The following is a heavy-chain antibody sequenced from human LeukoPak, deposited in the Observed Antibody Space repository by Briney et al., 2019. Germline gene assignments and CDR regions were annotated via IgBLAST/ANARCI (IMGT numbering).Heavy chain of an antibody. V-gene: IGHV1-2*02. CDR2: INPNSGGT. J-gene: IGHJ4*02. CDR3: ARDPSIAVAGYFDY. D-gene: IGHD6-19*01. Sequence: GASVKVSCKASGYTFTGYYMHWVRQAPGQALEWMGWINPNSGGTNYAQKFQGRVTMTRDTSISTAYMELSRLRSDDTAVYYCARDPSIAVAGYFDYWGQGTLVTVSS. CDR1: GYTFTGYY.